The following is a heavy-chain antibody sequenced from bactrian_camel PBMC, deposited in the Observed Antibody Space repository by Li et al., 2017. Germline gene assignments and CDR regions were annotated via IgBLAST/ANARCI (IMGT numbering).Heavy chain of an antibody. CDR1: AYINSGCT. Sequence: HVQLVESGGGSVQTGGSLKLSCAGSAYINSGCTMAWYRQAPAKERELVSTISSDGTTTYADSITARGTISRDNAKNTLYLQMNSLKPEDTAMYYCAAATGTYCSGGVCYPRCPGVNMSITTGARGPRSPSP. CDR3: AAATGTYCSGGVCYPRCPGVNMSITT. CDR2: ISSDGTT. J-gene: IGHJ4*01. V-gene: IGHV3S53*01. D-gene: IGHD2*01.